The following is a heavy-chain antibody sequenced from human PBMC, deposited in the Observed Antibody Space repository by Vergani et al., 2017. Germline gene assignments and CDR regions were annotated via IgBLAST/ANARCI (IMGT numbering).Heavy chain of an antibody. V-gene: IGHV5-51*03. D-gene: IGHD3-3*01. CDR2: IYAGDSDV. CDR1: GYSITNYW. J-gene: IGHJ5*02. CDR3: AKTHDFSSPYSSYNWFDP. Sequence: EVQLVQSGAEVKKPGESLKISCQGSGYSITNYWIAWVRQRPGKGLEWMGIIYAGDSDVRYSPSFQGQGTMSVDKSLSTAYLQWSSLKASDTATYYCAKTHDFSSPYSSYNWFDPWGQGTQVTVSS.